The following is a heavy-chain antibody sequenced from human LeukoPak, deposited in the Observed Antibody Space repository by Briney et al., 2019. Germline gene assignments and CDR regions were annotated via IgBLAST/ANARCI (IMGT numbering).Heavy chain of an antibody. J-gene: IGHJ4*02. Sequence: GGSLRLSCAASGFTVSSNYMSWVRQAPGKGLEWVSAMSGSGDSTYYADSVKGRFTISSDNSKSTMYLQMNSLRAEDTAVYYCAKGYCGTTSCPYYFDSWDQGTLVTVSS. D-gene: IGHD2-2*01. CDR1: GFTVSSNY. CDR3: AKGYCGTTSCPYYFDS. CDR2: MSGSGDST. V-gene: IGHV3-23*01.